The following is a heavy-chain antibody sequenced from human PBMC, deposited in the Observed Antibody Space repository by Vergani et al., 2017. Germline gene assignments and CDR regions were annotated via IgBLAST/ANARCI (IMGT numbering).Heavy chain of an antibody. CDR3: ARGLSFSIAVAGTEGAPRYFDY. Sequence: EVQLVQSGAEVKKPGESLRISCKGSGYSFTSYWISWVRQMPGKGLEWMGRIDPSDSYTNYSPSLKSRVTISVDTSKNQFSLKLSSVTAADTAVYYCARGLSFSIAVAGTEGAPRYFDYWGQGTLVTVSS. CDR2: IDPSDSYT. D-gene: IGHD6-19*01. V-gene: IGHV5-10-1*03. CDR1: GYSFTSYW. J-gene: IGHJ4*02.